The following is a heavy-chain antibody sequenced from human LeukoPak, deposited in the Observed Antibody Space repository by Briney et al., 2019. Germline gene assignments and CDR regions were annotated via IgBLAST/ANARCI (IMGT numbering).Heavy chain of an antibody. CDR1: GFTFSGSA. V-gene: IGHV3-73*01. Sequence: GGSLKLSCAASGFTFSGSAMHWVRQASGKGLEWVGRIRSKANSYATAYAASVKGRFTISRDDSKNTAYLQMNSLKTEDTAVYYCTRAPCSGGSCYKADAFDIWGQGTMVTVSS. CDR2: IRSKANSYAT. D-gene: IGHD2-15*01. J-gene: IGHJ3*02. CDR3: TRAPCSGGSCYKADAFDI.